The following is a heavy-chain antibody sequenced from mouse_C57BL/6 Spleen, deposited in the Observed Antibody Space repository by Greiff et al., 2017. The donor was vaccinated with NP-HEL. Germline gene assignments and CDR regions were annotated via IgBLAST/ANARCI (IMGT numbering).Heavy chain of an antibody. Sequence: QVQLQQSGPELVKPGASVKISCKASGYAFSSSWMNWVKQRPGKGLEWIGRIYPGDGDTNYNGKLKGQATLTADKSYSTAYMQLSSLTSEDSAVYFCASIGSSFFDYWGQGTTLTVSS. D-gene: IGHD1-1*01. CDR3: ASIGSSFFDY. V-gene: IGHV1-82*01. CDR2: IYPGDGDT. CDR1: GYAFSSSW. J-gene: IGHJ2*01.